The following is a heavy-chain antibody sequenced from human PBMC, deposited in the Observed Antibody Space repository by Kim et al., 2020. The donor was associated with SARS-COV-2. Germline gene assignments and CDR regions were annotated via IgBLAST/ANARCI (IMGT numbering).Heavy chain of an antibody. CDR2: KQDGSEK. V-gene: IGHV3-7*03. J-gene: IGHJ5*02. Sequence: KQDGSEKYYMASVKDRFTISSDNAKNSLYLQMNSLRAEDTAVYYCAVDGTWGQGNLVTVSS. CDR3: AVDGT.